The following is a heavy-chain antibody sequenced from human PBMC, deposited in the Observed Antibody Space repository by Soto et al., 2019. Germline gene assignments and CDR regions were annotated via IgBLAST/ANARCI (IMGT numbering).Heavy chain of an antibody. V-gene: IGHV3-21*02. CDR1: GFTFSTYT. D-gene: IGHD3-9*01. Sequence: EVQLVESGGGLVKPGGSLRLSCAASGFTFSTYTMNWVRQAPGKGLEWVSFISGTTRSFIYYADSVKGRFTISRDNAKNSLYLEMNSLRAEDTAVYYCARDGSKNMLTGYFFDYWGQGTLVTVSS. CDR2: ISGTTRSFI. CDR3: ARDGSKNMLTGYFFDY. J-gene: IGHJ4*02.